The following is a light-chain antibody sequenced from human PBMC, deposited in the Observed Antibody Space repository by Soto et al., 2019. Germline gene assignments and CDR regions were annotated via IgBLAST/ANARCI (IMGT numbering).Light chain of an antibody. CDR2: DAS. J-gene: IGKJ2*01. CDR3: QQYNNWPPYT. Sequence: EIVMTQSPATLSVSPGERATLSCRASQNVSSSLAWYQQKPGQAPRLLIYDASTRATGIPARFSGSGSGTDFTLTISSLQSEDFAVYYCQQYNNWPPYTFGQGTKLEIK. V-gene: IGKV3-15*01. CDR1: QNVSSS.